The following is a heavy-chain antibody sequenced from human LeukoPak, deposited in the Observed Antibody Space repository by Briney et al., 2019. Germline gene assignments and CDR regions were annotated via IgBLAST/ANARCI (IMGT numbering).Heavy chain of an antibody. Sequence: GGSLRLSCAASGFTFSSYSMNWVRQAPGKGLEWVSSISSSSSYIYYADSVKGRFTISRDNAKNSLYLQMNSLRAEDTAVYYCASDLTDLTTVTVGYWGQGTLVTVSS. D-gene: IGHD4-11*01. J-gene: IGHJ4*02. CDR1: GFTFSSYS. CDR2: ISSSSSYI. V-gene: IGHV3-21*01. CDR3: ASDLTDLTTVTVGY.